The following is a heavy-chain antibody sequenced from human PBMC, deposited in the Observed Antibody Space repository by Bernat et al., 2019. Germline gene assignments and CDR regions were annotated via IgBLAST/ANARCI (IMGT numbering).Heavy chain of an antibody. D-gene: IGHD6-13*01. CDR1: GFTFDDYA. J-gene: IGHJ6*02. V-gene: IGHV3-9*01. Sequence: EVQLVESGGGLVQPGRSLRLSCAASGFTFDDYAMHWVRQAPGMGLEWVSGISWNSGSIGYADSVKGRFTISRDNAKNSLYLQMNSLRAEDTALYYCAKEAAAGTDHYYYYGMDVWGQGTTVTVSS. CDR3: AKEAAAGTDHYYYYGMDV. CDR2: ISWNSGSI.